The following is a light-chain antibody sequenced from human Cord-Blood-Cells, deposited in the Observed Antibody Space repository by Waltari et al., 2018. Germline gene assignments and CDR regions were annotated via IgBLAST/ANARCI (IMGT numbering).Light chain of an antibody. CDR2: DAS. CDR1: QSVSNY. Sequence: EIVLTLSPAPLSLSPGDRATLACRASQSVSNYLSWYQQKPGQAPKLLIYDASNRATGIPARFSGSGSGTDFTLTISSLEPEDFAVYYCQQRSNWGFTFGQGTRLEIK. J-gene: IGKJ5*01. V-gene: IGKV3-11*01. CDR3: QQRSNWGFT.